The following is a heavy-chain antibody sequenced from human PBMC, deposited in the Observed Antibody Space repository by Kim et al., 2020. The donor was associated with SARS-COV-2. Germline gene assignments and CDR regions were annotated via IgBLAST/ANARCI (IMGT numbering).Heavy chain of an antibody. CDR1: GFPFSNVW. J-gene: IGHJ4*02. CDR2: IKIKTDGEAT. Sequence: GGSLRLSCAASGFPFSNVWMSWVRQAPGRGLEWVGRIKIKTDGEATDYAAPVKCRFTMSRDDSKNTLHLQMNSLETEDTGVYYCTTLISAAGRGYWGQGTLVTVSS. D-gene: IGHD6-13*01. CDR3: TTLISAAGRGY. V-gene: IGHV3-15*01.